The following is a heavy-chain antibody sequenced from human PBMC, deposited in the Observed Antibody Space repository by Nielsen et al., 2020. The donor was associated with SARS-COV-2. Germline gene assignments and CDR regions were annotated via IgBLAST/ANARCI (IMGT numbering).Heavy chain of an antibody. CDR3: ATGNFGNSMDV. V-gene: IGHV3-21*06. CDR1: GLMFTSYS. CDR2: ISTSGSHM. J-gene: IGHJ6*02. Sequence: GESLKISCTVSGLMFTSYSMNWFRQVPGKGLECVSSISTSGSHMYYADSVRVRFTISRDNAKNSVYLQMNSLRAEDTAVYYCATGNFGNSMDVWGQGTTVTVSS. D-gene: IGHD1-14*01.